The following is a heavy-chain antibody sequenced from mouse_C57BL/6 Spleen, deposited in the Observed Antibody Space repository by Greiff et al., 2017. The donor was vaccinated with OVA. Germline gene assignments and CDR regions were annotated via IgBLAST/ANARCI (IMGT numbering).Heavy chain of an antibody. CDR1: GYTFTDYY. V-gene: IGHV1-76*01. J-gene: IGHJ2*01. CDR3: ARSGANWYYFDY. CDR2: IYPGSGNT. Sequence: QVQLQQSGAELVGPGASVKLSCKASGYTFTDYYINWVKQRPGQGLEWIARIYPGSGNTYYNEKFKGKATLTAEKSSSTSYMQLSSLTSEDSAVYFCARSGANWYYFDYWGQGTTLTVSS. D-gene: IGHD4-1*01.